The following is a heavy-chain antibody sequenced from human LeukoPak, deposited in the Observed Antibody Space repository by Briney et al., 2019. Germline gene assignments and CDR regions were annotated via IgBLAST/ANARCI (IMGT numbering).Heavy chain of an antibody. V-gene: IGHV3-21*01. D-gene: IGHD6-19*01. CDR1: GFTFSNYG. Sequence: GGSLRFSCAASGFTFSNYGMHWVRQAPGKGLEWVSAMSSTSGHKYYADSVKGRFTISRDNAKNSLYLQMNSLRAEDTAVYYCARSIAVTLPDYWGQGTLVTVSS. CDR3: ARSIAVTLPDY. CDR2: MSSTSGHK. J-gene: IGHJ4*02.